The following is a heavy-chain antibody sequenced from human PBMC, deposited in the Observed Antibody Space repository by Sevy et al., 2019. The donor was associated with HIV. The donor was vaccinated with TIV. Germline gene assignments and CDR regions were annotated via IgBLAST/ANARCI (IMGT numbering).Heavy chain of an antibody. J-gene: IGHJ3*02. CDR1: GFTFSSYS. D-gene: IGHD6-19*01. CDR2: ISGLSNYI. CDR3: ARAVPATDAFDI. V-gene: IGHV3-21*01. Sequence: GGSLRLSCAASGFTFSSYSMHWVRQAPGKGLEWVSSISGLSNYIYYAYSMKGRFSISRDNAKNSLYLQMISLRAEDTAVFYCARAVPATDAFDIWGQGTLVTVSS.